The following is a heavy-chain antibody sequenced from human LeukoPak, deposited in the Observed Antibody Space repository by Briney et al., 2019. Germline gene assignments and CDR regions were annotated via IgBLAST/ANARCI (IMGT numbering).Heavy chain of an antibody. J-gene: IGHJ6*02. CDR2: IIPIFGTT. CDR1: GGAFSNYA. CDR3: ARASTVTTKSYYYYGMDV. Sequence: SVKVSCKASGGAFSNYAISWVRQAPGQGLEWMGGIIPIFGTTNYAQKFQGRVTITADESTSTAYMELSSLRSEDTAVYYCARASTVTTKSYYYYGMDVWGQGTTVTVSS. D-gene: IGHD4-17*01. V-gene: IGHV1-69*13.